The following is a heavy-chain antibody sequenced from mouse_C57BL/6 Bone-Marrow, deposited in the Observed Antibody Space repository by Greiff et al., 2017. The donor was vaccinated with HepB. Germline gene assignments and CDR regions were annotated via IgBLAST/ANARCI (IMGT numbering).Heavy chain of an antibody. V-gene: IGHV1-87*01. CDR3: SEDSAVYYCAWVYDGYYRFDY. CDR2: GKGLEWIG. CDR1: YTFSRRVH. Sequence: VQLQQSGPELARPWASVKISCQAFYTFSRRVHFAIRDTTYWQQWVTQRPGKGLEWIGTIYPGNGETSYNQKFKGKATLTADTSSSTSYKQLSSLTSEDSAVYYCAWVYDGYYRFDYWGQGTTLTVSS. D-gene: IGHD2-3*01. J-gene: IGHJ2*01.